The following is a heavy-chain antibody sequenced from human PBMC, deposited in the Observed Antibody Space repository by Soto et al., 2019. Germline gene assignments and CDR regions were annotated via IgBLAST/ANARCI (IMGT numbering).Heavy chain of an antibody. CDR1: GYTFTGYY. D-gene: IGHD2-15*01. CDR2: INAGNGNT. V-gene: IGHV1-3*01. CDR3: ARDYKVNWRYCSGGSCYFRWFDP. Sequence: GASVKVSCKASGYTFTGYYMHWVRQAPGQRLEWMGWINAGNGNTKYSQKFQGRVTITRDTSASTAYMELSSLRSEDTAVYYCARDYKVNWRYCSGGSCYFRWFDPWGQGTLVTVSS. J-gene: IGHJ5*02.